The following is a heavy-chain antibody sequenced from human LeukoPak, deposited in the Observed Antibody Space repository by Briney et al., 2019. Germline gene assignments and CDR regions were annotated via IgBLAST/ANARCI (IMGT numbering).Heavy chain of an antibody. CDR3: AKTTAGYSSGRYPGWPVDY. D-gene: IGHD6-19*01. Sequence: PGGSLRLSCAASGFTFSNSAMSWVRQAPGKGLEWVSTLSGSGITTYYADSVKGRFTISRDNSKNTLYLQMNSLRADDTAVYYCAKTTAGYSSGRYPGWPVDYWGQGTLVTVSS. CDR2: LSGSGITT. V-gene: IGHV3-23*01. J-gene: IGHJ4*02. CDR1: GFTFSNSA.